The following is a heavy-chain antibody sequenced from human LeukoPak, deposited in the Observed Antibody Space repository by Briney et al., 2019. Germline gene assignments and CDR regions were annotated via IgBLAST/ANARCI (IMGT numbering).Heavy chain of an antibody. CDR2: IYYSGNT. D-gene: IGHD3-3*01. V-gene: IGHV4-39*01. CDR1: GDSISTSNSY. Sequence: SETLSLTCAVSGDSISTSNSYWGWIRRPPGKGLEWVGSIYYSGNTYYNPSLKSRVTISVDTSKNQFSLKLTSVTAADTAVYYCARQTGVCLFILPGGRRTLVTVSS. J-gene: IGHJ4*02. CDR3: ARQTGVCLFILP.